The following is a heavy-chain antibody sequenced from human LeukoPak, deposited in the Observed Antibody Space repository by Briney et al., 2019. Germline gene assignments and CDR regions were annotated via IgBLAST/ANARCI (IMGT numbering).Heavy chain of an antibody. CDR3: AKDPNGDYVGAFDS. V-gene: IGHV3-23*01. Sequence: PGGSLRLSCAASGLTFSDYAMTWVRQAPGKGLEWVSSITGGGGGTSYGDSVKGRFTVYRDNSKNTLYLQMNSLRAEDTAIYYCAKDPNGDYVGAFDSWGQGTLVTVSS. CDR1: GLTFSDYA. J-gene: IGHJ3*01. CDR2: ITGGGGGT. D-gene: IGHD4-17*01.